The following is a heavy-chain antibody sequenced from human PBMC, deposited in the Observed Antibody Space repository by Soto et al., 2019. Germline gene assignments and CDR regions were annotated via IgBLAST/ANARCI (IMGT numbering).Heavy chain of an antibody. CDR2: IYPGDSDT. V-gene: IGHV5-51*01. CDR1: GYSFTSYW. D-gene: IGHD3-9*01. Sequence: HGESLKISCKGSGYSFTSYWIGWVRQMPGKGLEWMGIIYPGDSDTRYSPSFQGQVTISADKSISTAYLQWSSLKASDTAMYYCASGYYDILTGPYYGMDVWGQGTTVTVSS. J-gene: IGHJ6*02. CDR3: ASGYYDILTGPYYGMDV.